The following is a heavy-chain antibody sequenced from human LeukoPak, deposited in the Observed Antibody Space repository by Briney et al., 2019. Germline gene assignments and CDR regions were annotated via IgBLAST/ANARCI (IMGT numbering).Heavy chain of an antibody. CDR2: ISWNSGSI. CDR1: GFTFDDYA. CDR3: ARDRAFGVDFDY. V-gene: IGHV3-9*01. J-gene: IGHJ4*02. D-gene: IGHD3-16*01. Sequence: GRSLRLSCAASGFTFDDYAMHWVRQAPGKGLEWVSGISWNSGSIGYADSVKGRFSISRDNAKSSLYLQMSTLRVEDTAVYYCARDRAFGVDFDYWARELWSPSHQ.